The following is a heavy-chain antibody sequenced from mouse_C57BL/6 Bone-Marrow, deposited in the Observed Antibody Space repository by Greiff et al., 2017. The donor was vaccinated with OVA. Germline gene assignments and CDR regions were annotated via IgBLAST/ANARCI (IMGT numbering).Heavy chain of an antibody. CDR2: IYPRSGNT. V-gene: IGHV1-81*01. Sequence: QVQLKESGAELARPGASVKLSCKASGYTFTSYGISWVKQRTGQGLEWIGEIYPRSGNTYYNEQFKGKATLTADKSSSTAYMELRSLTSEDSAVYFCARRVYYDGSSFLNFDVWGTGTTVTVSS. D-gene: IGHD1-1*01. CDR1: GYTFTSYG. CDR3: ARRVYYDGSSFLNFDV. J-gene: IGHJ1*03.